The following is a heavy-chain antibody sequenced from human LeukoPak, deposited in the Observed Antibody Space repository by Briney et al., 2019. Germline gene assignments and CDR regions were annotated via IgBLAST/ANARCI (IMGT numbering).Heavy chain of an antibody. V-gene: IGHV3-23*01. CDR1: GFTFDNYA. CDR3: VVPTAPHSMDV. D-gene: IGHD2-2*01. J-gene: IGHJ6*04. CDR2: ISGRGGST. Sequence: GGSLRLSCAASGFTFDNYAMHWVRQAPGKGLEWVSAISGRGGSTYSADSAKGRFTVSRDNSKKTLYLQMNRLRAEDTAVNYCVVPTAPHSMDVWGKGTTGTISS.